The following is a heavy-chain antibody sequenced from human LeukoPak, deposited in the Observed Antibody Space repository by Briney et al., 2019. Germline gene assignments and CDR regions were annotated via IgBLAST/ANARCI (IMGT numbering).Heavy chain of an antibody. CDR2: FDPEDGET. V-gene: IGHV1-24*01. J-gene: IGHJ5*02. CDR1: GYTLTELS. D-gene: IGHD2-2*01. CDR3: AKDQERPIYCSSTSCSPGLGFDP. Sequence: ASVKVSCKVSGYTLTELSMHWVRQAPGKGLEWMGGFDPEDGETIYAQKFQGRVTMTEDTSTDTAYMELSSLRSEGTAVYYCAKDQERPIYCSSTSCSPGLGFDPWGQGTLVTVSS.